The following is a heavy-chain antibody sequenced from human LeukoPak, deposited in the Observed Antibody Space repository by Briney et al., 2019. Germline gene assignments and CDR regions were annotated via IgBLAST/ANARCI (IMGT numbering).Heavy chain of an antibody. CDR2: IDSSGNSI. CDR3: ARQNGWELLAFDI. D-gene: IGHD1-26*01. J-gene: IGHJ3*02. CDR1: GFSFSTYS. V-gene: IGHV3-21*01. Sequence: SGGSLRLSCAASGFSFSTYSMDWVRQAPGKGLEWVSAIDSSGNSIYYADSVKGRFTISRDNAKNSLYLQMNSLRAEDTAVYYCARQNGWELLAFDIWGQGTMVTVSS.